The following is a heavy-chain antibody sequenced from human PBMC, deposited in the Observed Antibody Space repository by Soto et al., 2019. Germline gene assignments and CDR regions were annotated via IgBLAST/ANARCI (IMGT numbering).Heavy chain of an antibody. CDR1: GFTFSSYS. CDR3: ARDLSFSLYDDRRGYHAY. D-gene: IGHD3-22*01. Sequence: PGGSLRLSCAASGFTFSSYSMNWVRQAAGKGLEWVSSISSISSYIYYADSVKGRFTISRDNAKNSLYLQMNSLRAEEPAVYYYARDLSFSLYDDRRGYHAYRGQGTRDIVSS. V-gene: IGHV3-21*01. CDR2: ISSISSYI. J-gene: IGHJ4*01.